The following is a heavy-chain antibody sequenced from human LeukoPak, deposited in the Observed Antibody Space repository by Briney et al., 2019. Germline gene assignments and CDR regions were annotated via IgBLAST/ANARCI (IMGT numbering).Heavy chain of an antibody. V-gene: IGHV3-7*01. Sequence: GGSLRLSCAASGFTFSSYWMSWVRQAPGKGLEWVANIKQDGSEKYYVDSVKGRFTIPRDNAKNSLYLQMNSLRAEDTAVYYCARDAFITPYGSGMDVWGQGTTVTVSS. CDR3: ARDAFITPYGSGMDV. J-gene: IGHJ6*02. CDR1: GFTFSSYW. D-gene: IGHD3-10*01. CDR2: IKQDGSEK.